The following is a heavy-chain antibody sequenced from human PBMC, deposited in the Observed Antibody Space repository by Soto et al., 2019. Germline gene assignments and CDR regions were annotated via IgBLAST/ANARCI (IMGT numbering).Heavy chain of an antibody. V-gene: IGHV1-69*08. D-gene: IGHD5-18*01. CDR3: ARDLRRGYSYQAEGWFDL. Sequence: QVQLVQSGAEVKKPGSSVKVSCKASGGTFSSYTISWVRQAPGQGLEWMGRIIPILGIANYAQKFQGRVTITADKSTSTAYMELSSLRSEDTAVYYCARDLRRGYSYQAEGWFDLWGEGTLVTVSS. CDR1: GGTFSSYT. CDR2: IIPILGIA. J-gene: IGHJ5*02.